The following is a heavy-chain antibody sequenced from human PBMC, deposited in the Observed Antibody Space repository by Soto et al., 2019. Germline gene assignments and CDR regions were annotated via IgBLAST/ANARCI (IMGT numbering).Heavy chain of an antibody. J-gene: IGHJ4*02. V-gene: IGHV4-59*01. Sequence: SETLSLTCTVSGGSITSYYWSWIRQPPGKGLEFIGYIYYSGSTNYNPSLKSRVTISVDTSKNQFSLRLSSVTTADTALYYCARTTAVPNTLRSRYFFDYWGQGTLVTVSS. CDR2: IYYSGST. CDR1: GGSITSYY. CDR3: ARTTAVPNTLRSRYFFDY. D-gene: IGHD4-17*01.